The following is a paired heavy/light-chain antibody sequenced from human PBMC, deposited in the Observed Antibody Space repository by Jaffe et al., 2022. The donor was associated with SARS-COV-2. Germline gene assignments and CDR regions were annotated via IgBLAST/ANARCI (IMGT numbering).Heavy chain of an antibody. CDR2: IFTSGST. CDR1: GGSISSGYYY. V-gene: IGHV4-61*02. J-gene: IGHJ4*02. D-gene: IGHD1-26*01. Sequence: QVQLQESGPGLMKPSQTLSLTCTVSGGSISSGYYYWSWVRQPAGRGLEWVGRIFTSGSTNYNPSLKSRVSISMDTSKSQFSLNLSSVTAADTAVYFCARINSGTSSDYFDYWGQGILVTVSS. CDR3: ARINSGTSSDYFDY.
Light chain of an antibody. CDR3: QHNYNPLMYI. CDR1: QSIRTY. V-gene: IGKV1-39*01. CDR2: GAS. Sequence: DIQLTQSPSSLSASVGDRVTISCRASQSIRTYLNWYQQKPGKAPNLLIYGASSLHSGVPSRFSGSGSGTDFTLTITNLHPEDFATYYCQHNYNPLMYIFGQGTKLEIK. J-gene: IGKJ2*01.